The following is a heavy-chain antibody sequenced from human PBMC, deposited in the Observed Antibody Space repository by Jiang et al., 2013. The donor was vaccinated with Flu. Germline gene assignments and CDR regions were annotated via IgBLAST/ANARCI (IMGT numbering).Heavy chain of an antibody. D-gene: IGHD3-22*01. J-gene: IGHJ3*02. CDR2: GST. Sequence: GSTNYNPSLKSRVTISVDKSKNQFSLKLSSVTAADTAVYYCARYYYPPVPSIVVDNIPISAFDIWGQGTMVTVSS. CDR3: ARYYYPPVPSIVVDNIPISAFDI. V-gene: IGHV4-4*02.